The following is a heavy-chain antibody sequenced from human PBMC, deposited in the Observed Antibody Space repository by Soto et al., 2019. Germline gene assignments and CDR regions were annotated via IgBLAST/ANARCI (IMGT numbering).Heavy chain of an antibody. CDR2: IFHSGST. CDR1: GGSISSGGYS. J-gene: IGHJ5*02. Sequence: QLQLQESGSGLVKPLQTLSLTCTVSGGSISSGGYSWSWIRQPPGKGLEWIGYIFHSGSTYYNPSLKNRVTISVDGSKNQFSLRLSSVPASDTAVYYCARVLYSSRWTHSWLDPWGQGTLVTVSS. D-gene: IGHD6-13*01. V-gene: IGHV4-30-2*01. CDR3: ARVLYSSRWTHSWLDP.